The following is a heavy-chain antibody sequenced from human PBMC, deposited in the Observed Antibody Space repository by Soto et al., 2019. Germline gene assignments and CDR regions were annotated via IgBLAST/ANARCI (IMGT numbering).Heavy chain of an antibody. D-gene: IGHD3-3*01. CDR1: GFTFSSYS. CDR2: ISSSSSYI. Sequence: PGGSLRLSCAASGFTFSSYSMNWVRQAPGKGLEWVSSISSSSSYIYYADSVKGRFTISRDNAKNSLYLQMNSLRAEDTAVYYCARDSNEYDFWSGYYYQNNWFDPWGQGTLVTVSS. CDR3: ARDSNEYDFWSGYYYQNNWFDP. J-gene: IGHJ5*02. V-gene: IGHV3-21*01.